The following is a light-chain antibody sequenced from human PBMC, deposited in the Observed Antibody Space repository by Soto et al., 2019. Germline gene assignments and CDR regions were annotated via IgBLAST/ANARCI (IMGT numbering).Light chain of an antibody. Sequence: EIVLTQSPGTLTLSPGERATLSCRASQSVSSSYLAWYQHKPGQAPRLLIYGASSRATGIPDRFSGSGSGTDFTLTISRLEPEYFAVYYCQQYGSSPHTFGQGTTLEI. CDR1: QSVSSSY. J-gene: IGKJ2*01. V-gene: IGKV3-20*01. CDR2: GAS. CDR3: QQYGSSPHT.